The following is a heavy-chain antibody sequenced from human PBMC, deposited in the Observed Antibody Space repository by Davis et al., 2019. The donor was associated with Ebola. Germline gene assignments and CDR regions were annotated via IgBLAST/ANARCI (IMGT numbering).Heavy chain of an antibody. D-gene: IGHD1-1*01. V-gene: IGHV4-4*02. Sequence: PGGFLRLSCAVSGGSISSSNWWSWVRQPPGKGLEWIGEIYHSGSTNYNPSLKSRVTISVDTSKNQFSLKLSSVTAADTAVYYCARLKRRYNWNEEAWGQGTLVTVSS. J-gene: IGHJ5*02. CDR2: IYHSGST. CDR1: GGSISSSNW. CDR3: ARLKRRYNWNEEA.